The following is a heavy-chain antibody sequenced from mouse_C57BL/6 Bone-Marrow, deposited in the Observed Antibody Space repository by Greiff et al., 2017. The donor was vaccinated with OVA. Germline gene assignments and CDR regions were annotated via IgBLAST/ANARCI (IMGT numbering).Heavy chain of an antibody. D-gene: IGHD4-1*01. CDR3: TVLGRGFAY. Sequence: EVKLEESGGGLVQPGGSMKLSCVASGFTFSNYWMNWVRQSPEKGLEWVAQIRLKSDNYATHYAESVKGRFTISRDDSKSSVYLQMNNLRAEDTGIYYCTVLGRGFAYWGQGTLVTVSA. J-gene: IGHJ3*01. CDR1: GFTFSNYW. CDR2: IRLKSDNYAT. V-gene: IGHV6-3*01.